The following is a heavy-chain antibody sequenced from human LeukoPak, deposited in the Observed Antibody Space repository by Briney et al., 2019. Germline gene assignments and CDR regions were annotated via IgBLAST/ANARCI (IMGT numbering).Heavy chain of an antibody. CDR3: ARDPSPRTSYYYYYMDV. J-gene: IGHJ6*03. Sequence: GGSLILSCAASGFTFSSYSMNWVRQAPGKGLEWVSSISSFSGYIYYADSVKGRFTISRDNAKNSLHLQMNSLRVEDTAVYYCARDPSPRTSYYYYYMDVWGKGTTVTVSS. D-gene: IGHD2-2*01. CDR1: GFTFSSYS. V-gene: IGHV3-21*06. CDR2: ISSFSGYI.